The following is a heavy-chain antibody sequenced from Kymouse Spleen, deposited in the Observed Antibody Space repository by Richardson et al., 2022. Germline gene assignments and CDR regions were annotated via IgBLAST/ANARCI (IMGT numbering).Heavy chain of an antibody. V-gene: IGHV3-33*01. J-gene: IGHJ5*02. Sequence: QVQLVESGGGVVQPGRSLRLSCAASGFTFSSYGMHWVRQAPGKGLEWVAVIWYDGSNKYYADSVKGRFTISRDNSKNTLYLQMNSLRAEDTAVYYCARDKWYDILTGYEWFDPWGQGTLVTVSS. CDR3: ARDKWYDILTGYEWFDP. CDR2: IWYDGSNK. D-gene: IGHD3-9*01. CDR1: GFTFSSYG.